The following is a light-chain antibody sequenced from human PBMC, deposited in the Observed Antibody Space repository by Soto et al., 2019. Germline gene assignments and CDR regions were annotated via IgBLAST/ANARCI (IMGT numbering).Light chain of an antibody. CDR1: SSDVGSYNR. V-gene: IGLV2-18*02. Sequence: QSVLTQPPSVSGSPGQSVTISCTGTSSDVGSYNRVSWYRQPPGTAPKLMIYEVFNRPSGAPDRFSGSKSGNTASLTISGLQAEDEADYYCNSYTSSNTYVFATGTKVTLL. J-gene: IGLJ1*01. CDR2: EVF. CDR3: NSYTSSNTYV.